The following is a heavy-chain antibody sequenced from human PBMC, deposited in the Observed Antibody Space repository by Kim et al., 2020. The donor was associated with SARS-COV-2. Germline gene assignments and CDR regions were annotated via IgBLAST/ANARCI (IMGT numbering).Heavy chain of an antibody. J-gene: IGHJ4*02. D-gene: IGHD3-10*01. CDR2: INSDGSST. V-gene: IGHV3-74*01. CDR3: ARRIGWFGDGGYYFDY. CDR1: GFTFSSYW. Sequence: GGSLRLSCAASGFTFSSYWMHWVRQAPGKGLVWVSRINSDGSSTIYADSVKGRFTISRDNAKNTLYLQMNSLRAEDTAVYYCARRIGWFGDGGYYFDYWGQGTLVTVSS.